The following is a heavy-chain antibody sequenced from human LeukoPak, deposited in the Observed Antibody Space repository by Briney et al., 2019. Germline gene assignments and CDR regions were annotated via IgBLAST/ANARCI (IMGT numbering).Heavy chain of an antibody. J-gene: IGHJ4*02. CDR3: ARFDSSGYYYDY. D-gene: IGHD3-22*01. V-gene: IGHV4-59*01. CDR2: IYYSGST. CDR1: GGSISSYY. Sequence: SETLSLTCTVSGGSISSYYWSWIRQPPGKGLEWIGYIYYSGSTNYSPSLKSRVTISVDTSKNHFSLKLGSVTAADTAVYYCARFDSSGYYYDYWGQGTLVTVSS.